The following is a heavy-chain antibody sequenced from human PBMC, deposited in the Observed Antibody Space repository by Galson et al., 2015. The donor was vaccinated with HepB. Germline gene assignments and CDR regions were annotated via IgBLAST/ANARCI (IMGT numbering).Heavy chain of an antibody. D-gene: IGHD4-23*01. V-gene: IGHV1-18*01. CDR1: GYTFTSYG. CDR3: ARGHDYGGNSVPYFDY. CDR2: ISAYNGNT. J-gene: IGHJ4*02. Sequence: SVKVSCKASGYTFTSYGISWARQAPGQGLEWMGWISAYNGNTNYAQKLQGRVTMTTDTSTSTAYMELRSLRSDDTAVYYCARGHDYGGNSVPYFDYWGQGTLVTVSS.